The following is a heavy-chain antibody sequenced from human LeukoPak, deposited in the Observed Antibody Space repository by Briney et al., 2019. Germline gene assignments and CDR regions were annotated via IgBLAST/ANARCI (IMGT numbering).Heavy chain of an antibody. CDR2: IYHSGST. D-gene: IGHD7-27*01. CDR3: DREKLGISDY. CDR1: GYSISSGYY. J-gene: IGHJ4*02. Sequence: KPSETLSLTCTVSGYSISSGYYWGWIRQPPGTGLEWIGSIYHSGSTYYNPSLKSRVTISVDTSKNQFSLKLSSVTDADTAVYYCDREKLGISDYWGQGTLVTVSS. V-gene: IGHV4-38-2*02.